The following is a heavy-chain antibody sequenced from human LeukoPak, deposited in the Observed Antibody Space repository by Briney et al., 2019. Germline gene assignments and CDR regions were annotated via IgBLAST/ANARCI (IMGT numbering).Heavy chain of an antibody. J-gene: IGHJ4*02. CDR3: ARDWRLLWFGELSNYFDY. CDR1: GYTFTSYG. D-gene: IGHD3-10*01. CDR2: ISAYNGNT. Sequence: GASVKVSCKASGYTFTSYGISWVRQAPGQGREWMGWISAYNGNTNYAQKLQGRVTMTPDTSTRTAYMELRSLRSDDTAVYYCARDWRLLWFGELSNYFDYWGQGTLVTVSS. V-gene: IGHV1-18*01.